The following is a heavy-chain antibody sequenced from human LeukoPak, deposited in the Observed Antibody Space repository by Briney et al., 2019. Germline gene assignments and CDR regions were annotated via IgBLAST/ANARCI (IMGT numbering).Heavy chain of an antibody. J-gene: IGHJ5*02. CDR3: ARDRRTIGPYSSGWFGWFDP. CDR1: GYTFIDHY. D-gene: IGHD6-19*01. CDR2: IDPDTGDT. V-gene: IGHV1-2*02. Sequence: ASVKVSCKPSGYTFIDHYLHWVRQAPGQGLESLGWIDPDTGDTNYPQKFQGRVTMTRDTSISTAYMELNRLRSDDTAVYYCARDRRTIGPYSSGWFGWFDPWGQGTLVTVSS.